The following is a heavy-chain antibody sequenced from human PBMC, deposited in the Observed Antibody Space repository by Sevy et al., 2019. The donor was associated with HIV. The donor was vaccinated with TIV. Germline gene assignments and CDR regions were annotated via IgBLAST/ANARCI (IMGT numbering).Heavy chain of an antibody. D-gene: IGHD3-16*01. J-gene: IGHJ4*02. CDR3: VGRPYSSAYSWSYHFDY. Sequence: GGSLRLSCAASGFILSDYYMSWIRQAPGKGLEWISYISGSSSAIVYADSVKGRFAISRNNAKNSLYLHMDNLRAEDTAVYFCVGRPYSSAYSWSYHFDYWGQGTLVTVSS. CDR1: GFILSDYY. V-gene: IGHV3-11*01. CDR2: ISGSSSAI.